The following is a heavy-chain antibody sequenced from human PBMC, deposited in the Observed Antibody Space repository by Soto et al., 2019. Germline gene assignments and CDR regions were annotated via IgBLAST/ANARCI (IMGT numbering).Heavy chain of an antibody. CDR1: GGTFSSYT. CDR3: ARGVGIFGVVIRNWFDP. CDR2: IIPILGIA. D-gene: IGHD3-3*01. V-gene: IGHV1-69*02. Sequence: SVKVSCKASGGTFSSYTISWVRQAPGQGLEWMGRIIPILGIANYAQKFQGRVTITADKSTSTAYMELSSLRSEDTAVYYCARGVGIFGVVIRNWFDPWGQGTLVTVSS. J-gene: IGHJ5*02.